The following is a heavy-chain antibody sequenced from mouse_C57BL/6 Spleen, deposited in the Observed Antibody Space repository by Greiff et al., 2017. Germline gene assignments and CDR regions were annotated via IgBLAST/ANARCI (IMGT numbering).Heavy chain of an antibody. V-gene: IGHV1-69*01. Sequence: VQLQQPGAELVMPGASVKLSCKASGYTFTSYWMHWVKQRPGQGLEWIGEIDPSDSYTNYNQKFKGKSTLTVDKSSSTAYMQLSSLTSEDSAVYYCARSDDGRGFAYWGQGTLVTVSA. CDR3: ARSDDGRGFAY. CDR2: IDPSDSYT. CDR1: GYTFTSYW. D-gene: IGHD2-3*01. J-gene: IGHJ3*01.